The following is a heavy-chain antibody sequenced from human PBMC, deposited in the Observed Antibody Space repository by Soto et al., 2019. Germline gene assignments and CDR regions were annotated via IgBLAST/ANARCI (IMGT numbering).Heavy chain of an antibody. CDR3: ARIPPYYDFWSGYYGGNFGHYGMDV. J-gene: IGHJ6*02. CDR1: GFTFSSYW. V-gene: IGHV3-7*05. D-gene: IGHD3-3*01. CDR2: IKQDGSEK. Sequence: GGSLRLSCAASGFTFSSYWMSWVRQAPGKGLEWVANIKQDGSEKYYVDSVKGRFTISRDNAKNSLYLQMNSLRAEDTAVYYCARIPPYYDFWSGYYGGNFGHYGMDVWGQGTTLTVSS.